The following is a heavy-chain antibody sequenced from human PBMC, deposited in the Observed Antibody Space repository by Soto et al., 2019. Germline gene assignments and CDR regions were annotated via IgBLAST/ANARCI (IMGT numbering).Heavy chain of an antibody. CDR1: VYTFTSYG. J-gene: IGHJ5*02. CDR2: ISAYNGNT. V-gene: IGHV1-18*01. Sequence: GASVTVSCKASVYTFTSYGISWVRQAPGQGLERMGWISAYNGNTNYAQKLQGRVTMTTDTSTSTAYMELRSLRSDDTAVYYCARRATTGYCSSTSCYTRDWFDPWGQGTLVTVSS. D-gene: IGHD2-2*02. CDR3: ARRATTGYCSSTSCYTRDWFDP.